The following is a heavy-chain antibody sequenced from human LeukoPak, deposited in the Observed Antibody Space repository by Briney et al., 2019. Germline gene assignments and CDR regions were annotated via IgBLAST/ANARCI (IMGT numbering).Heavy chain of an antibody. CDR2: INPNDGDT. CDR3: ARANFLYCSSSTCLFDY. V-gene: IGHV1-2*02. CDR1: GYTFTDYY. J-gene: IGHJ4*02. D-gene: IGHD2-2*01. Sequence: ASAKVSCKASGYTFTDYYMHWVRQAPGQGFEWMGWINPNDGDTNYAQKFQGRVTMIRDTSISTAHMEVSRLRSDDTAVYYCARANFLYCSSSTCLFDYWGQGTLVTVSS.